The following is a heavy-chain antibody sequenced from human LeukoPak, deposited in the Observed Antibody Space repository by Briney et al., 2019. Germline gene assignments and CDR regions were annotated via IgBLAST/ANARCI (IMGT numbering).Heavy chain of an antibody. D-gene: IGHD5-24*01. CDR3: ARDHGGYNAYYNYGMDV. CDR2: ISYDGTDK. Sequence: PGRSLRLSCAASGFIFNDYSMHWVRQAPGKGLEWVSLISYDGTDKHYSDSVKGRFTISRDNSNKTLYLQMDSLRVEDTAVYYCARDHGGYNAYYNYGMDVWGQGTTVTVSS. J-gene: IGHJ6*02. CDR1: GFIFNDYS. V-gene: IGHV3-30-3*01.